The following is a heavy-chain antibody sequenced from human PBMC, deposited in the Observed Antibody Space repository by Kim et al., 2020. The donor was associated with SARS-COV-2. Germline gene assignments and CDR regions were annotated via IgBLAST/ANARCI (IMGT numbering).Heavy chain of an antibody. Sequence: SETLSLTCTVSSGSVNTSNSYWAWILQPPGKGLEWVGSIYSSGSTYYSPSLKSRVTISMDTSKHQFSLELTSLTAAATAVYYFAREEGLNGYFPFHLWG. CDR2: IYSSGST. CDR3: AREEGLNGYFPFHL. D-gene: IGHD3-9*01. CDR1: SGSVNTSNSY. V-gene: IGHV4-39*07. J-gene: IGHJ2*01.